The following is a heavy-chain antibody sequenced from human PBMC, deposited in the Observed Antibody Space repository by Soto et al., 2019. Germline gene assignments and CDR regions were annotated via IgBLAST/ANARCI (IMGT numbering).Heavy chain of an antibody. V-gene: IGHV3-11*01. J-gene: IGHJ5*02. CDR1: EFTFGDYY. CDR2: ISSSAATI. Sequence: VGSLRLSCAASEFTFGDYYMSWIRQAPGHGPEWVAYISSSAATIYYSDSVKGRFTISRDNSENSMYLQMNSLRVDDTAVYYCARVNGWFAPWGQGILVTVSS. CDR3: ARVNGWFAP.